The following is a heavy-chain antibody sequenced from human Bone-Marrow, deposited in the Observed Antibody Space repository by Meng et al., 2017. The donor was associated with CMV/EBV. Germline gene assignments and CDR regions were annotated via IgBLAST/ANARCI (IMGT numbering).Heavy chain of an antibody. CDR2: ISAYNGNT. J-gene: IGHJ5*02. CDR3: ARGGVSGCSSTSCYTGWFDP. CDR1: GYTFTSYG. Sequence: ASVKVSCKASGYTFTSYGISWVRQAPGQGLEWMGWISAYNGNTNYAQKLQGRVTMTTDTSTSTAYMELRSLRSDDTAVYYCARGGVSGCSSTSCYTGWFDPWGQGTLVTVSS. V-gene: IGHV1-18*01. D-gene: IGHD2-2*02.